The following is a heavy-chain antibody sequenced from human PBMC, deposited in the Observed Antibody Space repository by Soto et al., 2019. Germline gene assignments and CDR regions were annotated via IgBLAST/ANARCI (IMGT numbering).Heavy chain of an antibody. V-gene: IGHV4-39*07. D-gene: IGHD2-8*02. CDR3: ATLPPRIVVVVSPIPT. J-gene: IGHJ4*02. Sequence: SETLSLTCTVSSASISSSSYTWGWIRQPPGKGLEWIGGIYYTGITYYNPSLNNRVTISVDKSKNQFSLKLTSVTAADTAVYYCATLPPRIVVVVSPIPTWGQGTAVTVSS. CDR2: IYYTGIT. CDR1: SASISSSSYT.